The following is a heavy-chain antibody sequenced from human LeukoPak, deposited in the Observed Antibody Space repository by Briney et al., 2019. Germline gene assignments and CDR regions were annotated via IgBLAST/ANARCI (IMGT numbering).Heavy chain of an antibody. D-gene: IGHD3-3*01. CDR2: MNPNSGNT. CDR1: GYTFTSYD. CDR3: ARVKESIFGVVIDY. Sequence: ASVKVSCKASGYTFTSYDINWVRQATGQGLEWMGWMNPNSGNTGYAQKFQGRATITRNTSISTAYMELSGLRSEDTAVYYCARVKESIFGVVIDYWGQGTLVTVSS. J-gene: IGHJ4*02. V-gene: IGHV1-8*03.